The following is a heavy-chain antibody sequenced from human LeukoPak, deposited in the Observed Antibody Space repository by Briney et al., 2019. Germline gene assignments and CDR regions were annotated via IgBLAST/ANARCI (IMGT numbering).Heavy chain of an antibody. V-gene: IGHV1-18*01. CDR1: GYTFTSYG. D-gene: IGHD3-22*01. J-gene: IGHJ1*01. CDR2: ISAYNGNT. Sequence: GASVKVSCKASGYTFTSYGISWVRQAPGQGLEWMGWISAYNGNTNYAQKLQGRVTMTTDTSTSTAYMELRSLRSDDTAVYYCARVGDYYDSSGYYYSPLRYFQHWGQGTLVTVSS. CDR3: ARVGDYYDSSGYYYSPLRYFQH.